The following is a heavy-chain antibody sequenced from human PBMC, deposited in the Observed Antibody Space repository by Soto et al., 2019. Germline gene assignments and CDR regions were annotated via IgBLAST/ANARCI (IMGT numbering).Heavy chain of an antibody. Sequence: SETLSLTCTVSGGSISSGGYYWSWIRQHPGKGLEWIGYIYYSGSTYYNPSLKSRVTISVDTSKNQFSLKLSSVTAADTAVYYCARDRYYDILTSSYALNYFDYWGQGTRVT. V-gene: IGHV4-31*03. J-gene: IGHJ4*02. D-gene: IGHD3-9*01. CDR3: ARDRYYDILTSSYALNYFDY. CDR2: IYYSGST. CDR1: GGSISSGGYY.